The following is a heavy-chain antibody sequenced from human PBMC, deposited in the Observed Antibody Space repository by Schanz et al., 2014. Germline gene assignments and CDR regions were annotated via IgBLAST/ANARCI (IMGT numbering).Heavy chain of an antibody. V-gene: IGHV3-48*01. Sequence: EVQLVESGGGLVKPGGSLRLSCATSGLTFTSAWMSWVRQAPGKGLEWVSYISGSSRTIYYADSMKGRFTVSRDNAENALYLQMNSLRAEDTAVYYCARSRSGFYFDYWGQGTLVTVSS. D-gene: IGHD1-26*01. CDR3: ARSRSGFYFDY. CDR2: ISGSSRTI. J-gene: IGHJ4*02. CDR1: GLTFTSAW.